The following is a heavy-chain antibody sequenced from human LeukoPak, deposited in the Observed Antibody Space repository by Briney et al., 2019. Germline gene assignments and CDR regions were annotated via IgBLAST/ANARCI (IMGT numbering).Heavy chain of an antibody. J-gene: IGHJ6*03. V-gene: IGHV1-2*02. Sequence: ASVKVSCKASGYTFTGYYMHWVRQAPGQGLEWMGWINPNSGGTNYAQKFQGRVTMTRDTSISTAYMELSRLRSDDTAVYYCARSIAARGGYYYYYYMDVWGKGTTVTVSS. D-gene: IGHD6-6*01. CDR1: GYTFTGYY. CDR3: ARSIAARGGYYYYYYMDV. CDR2: INPNSGGT.